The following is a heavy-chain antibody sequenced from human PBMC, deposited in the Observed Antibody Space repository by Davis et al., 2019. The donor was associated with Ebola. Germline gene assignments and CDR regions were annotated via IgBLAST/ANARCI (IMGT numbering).Heavy chain of an antibody. J-gene: IGHJ5*02. CDR1: GGTFTNYA. CDR3: ARGKWFDP. Sequence: SVKVSCKTSGGTFTNYAVNWVRQAPGQGLEWMGRIIPVVDTKDYAQKFQGRVTLTADKATNTAYLELSGLRFDDTAVYYCARGKWFDPWGQGTLVSVTS. CDR2: IIPVVDTK. V-gene: IGHV1-69*04.